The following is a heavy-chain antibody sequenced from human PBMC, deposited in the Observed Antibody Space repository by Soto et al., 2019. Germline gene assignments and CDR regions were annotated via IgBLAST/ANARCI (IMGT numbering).Heavy chain of an antibody. CDR3: ARAPGAAAGTRN. CDR1: GGSITSGDYY. Sequence: SETLSLTCTVSGGSITSGDYYWSWIRQPPGKGLEWIGYIYYSGSTYYNPSLKSRVTISVDASKNQFSLKLSSVTAADTAVYYCARAPGAAAGTRNWGQGTLVTVSS. D-gene: IGHD6-13*01. J-gene: IGHJ4*02. V-gene: IGHV4-30-4*01. CDR2: IYYSGST.